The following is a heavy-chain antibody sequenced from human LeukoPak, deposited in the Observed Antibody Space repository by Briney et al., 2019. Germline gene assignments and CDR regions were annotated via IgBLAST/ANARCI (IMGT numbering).Heavy chain of an antibody. D-gene: IGHD3-16*02. CDR3: ARISAEAPPDWYCDL. J-gene: IGHJ2*01. V-gene: IGHV4-4*07. CDR2: IYTSGST. CDR1: GGSISSYY. Sequence: SETLSLTCTVSGGSISSYYWSWIRQPAGKGLEWIGRIYTSGSTNYYPSLKSRVTMSVDTSKNQFSLKLSSVTAADTAAYYCARISAEAPPDWYCDLWGRGPGVSVSS.